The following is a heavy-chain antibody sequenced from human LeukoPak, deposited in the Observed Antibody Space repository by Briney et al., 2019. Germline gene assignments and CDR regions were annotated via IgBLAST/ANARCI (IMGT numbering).Heavy chain of an antibody. J-gene: IGHJ4*02. CDR1: GFTFSSYG. V-gene: IGHV3-30*18. CDR3: AKVYLSIVVVPAADY. D-gene: IGHD2-2*01. CDR2: ISYDGSNK. Sequence: GRSLRLSCAASGFTFSSYGMHWVRQAPGKGLKWVAVISYDGSNKYYADSVKGRFTISRDNSKNTLYLQMNSLRAEDTAVYYCAKVYLSIVVVPAADYWGQGTLVTVSS.